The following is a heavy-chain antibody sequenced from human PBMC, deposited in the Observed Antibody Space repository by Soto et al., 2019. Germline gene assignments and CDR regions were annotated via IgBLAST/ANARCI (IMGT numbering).Heavy chain of an antibody. Sequence: QVQLVQSGAEVKKPGASVKVSCKASGYTFTSYDINWVRQATGQGLEWMGWMNPNSGNTGYAQKFQGRVTMTRNTSIITAYMELSSLRSEDTAVYYCARGSITMVRGVISDYYYYGMDVWGQGTTVTVSS. CDR2: MNPNSGNT. V-gene: IGHV1-8*01. J-gene: IGHJ6*02. CDR3: ARGSITMVRGVISDYYYYGMDV. D-gene: IGHD3-10*01. CDR1: GYTFTSYD.